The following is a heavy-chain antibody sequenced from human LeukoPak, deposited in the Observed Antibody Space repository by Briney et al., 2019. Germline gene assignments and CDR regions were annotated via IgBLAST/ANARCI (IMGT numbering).Heavy chain of an antibody. V-gene: IGHV3-23*01. D-gene: IGHD2-15*01. Sequence: GGSLRLSCAASGFTFSSYAMSWVRQAPGKGLEWVSAISGSGGSTCYADSVKGRFTISRDNSKNTLYLQMNSLRAEDTAVYYCAKLLAVVVAATRPDYWGQGTLVTVSS. CDR3: AKLLAVVVAATRPDY. CDR1: GFTFSSYA. J-gene: IGHJ4*02. CDR2: ISGSGGST.